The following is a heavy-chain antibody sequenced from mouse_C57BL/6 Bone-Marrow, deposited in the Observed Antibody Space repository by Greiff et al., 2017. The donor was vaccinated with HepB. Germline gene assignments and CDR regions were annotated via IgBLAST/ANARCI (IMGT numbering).Heavy chain of an antibody. CDR2: IDPSDGYN. CDR3: ARVTIYYFEGFAY. Sequence: QVQLQQPGAELVKPGASVKLSCKASGYTFTSYWMQWVKQRPGQGLEWIGEIDPSDGYNNYNQKFKGKATLTVDQSSSTAYMQLNSLTSEDSAVYYCARVTIYYFEGFAYGGRGTLVTVTA. D-gene: IGHD1-1*01. CDR1: GYTFTSYW. V-gene: IGHV1-50*01. J-gene: IGHJ3*01.